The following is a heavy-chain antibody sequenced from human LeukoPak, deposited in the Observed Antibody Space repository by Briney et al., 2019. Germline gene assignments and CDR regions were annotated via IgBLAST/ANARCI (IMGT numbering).Heavy chain of an antibody. CDR2: IYYSGST. CDR1: GGSISSYY. CDR3: ATALDTIFGAS. D-gene: IGHD3-3*01. Sequence: PSETLSLTCTVSGGSISSYYWSWIRQPPGKGLEWIGYIYYSGSTNYNPSLKSRVTISVDTSKNQFSLKLSSVTAADTAVYYCATALDTIFGASWGQGTLVTVSS. J-gene: IGHJ5*02. V-gene: IGHV4-59*01.